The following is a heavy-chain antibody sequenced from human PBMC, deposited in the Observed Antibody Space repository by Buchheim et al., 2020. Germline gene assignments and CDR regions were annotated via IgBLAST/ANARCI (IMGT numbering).Heavy chain of an antibody. J-gene: IGHJ5*02. CDR3: ARLPLDFLSWFDP. V-gene: IGHV3-23*01. CDR1: GFTFSSYA. CDR2: ISGNGGST. D-gene: IGHD3-3*01. Sequence: EVQLLESGGGLVQPGGSLRLSCAASGFTFSSYAMSWVRQAPGKGLEWVSGISGNGGSTNYAGSVKGRFTISRDNSKNKLYLQMNSLRAEDTAVYYCARLPLDFLSWFDPWGQGTL.